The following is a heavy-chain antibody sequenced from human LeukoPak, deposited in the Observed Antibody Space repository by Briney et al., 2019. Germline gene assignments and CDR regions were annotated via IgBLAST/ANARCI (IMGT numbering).Heavy chain of an antibody. CDR1: GFTVSTYY. CDR3: ARDSAAGTIDY. J-gene: IGHJ4*02. D-gene: IGHD6-13*01. CDR2: IYSGGST. V-gene: IGHV3-53*01. Sequence: GGSLRLSCAASGFTVSTYYMTWVRQAPGKGLECVSVIYSGGSTYYADSVKGRFTVSRDNSKNTLYLQMNSLRAEDTAMYYCARDSAAGTIDYWGQGTLVTVSS.